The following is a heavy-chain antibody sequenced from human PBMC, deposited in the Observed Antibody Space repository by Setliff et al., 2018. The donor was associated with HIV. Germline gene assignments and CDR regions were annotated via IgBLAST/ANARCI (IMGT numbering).Heavy chain of an antibody. V-gene: IGHV4-39*01. CDR1: GGSMSSSSYY. Sequence: SETLSLTCTVSGGSMSSSSYYWGWIRQTPDKGLEWIGIIYYSGATYYNPSLTSRVTISVDTPRNQFSLKLRSVTAADTAAYYCARLGYVSGGFYKTPGPYYFDYWGQGALVTVSS. J-gene: IGHJ4*02. D-gene: IGHD3-10*01. CDR2: IYYSGAT. CDR3: ARLGYVSGGFYKTPGPYYFDY.